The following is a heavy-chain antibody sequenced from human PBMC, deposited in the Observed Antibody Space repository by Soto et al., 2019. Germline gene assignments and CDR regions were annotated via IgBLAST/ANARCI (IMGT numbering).Heavy chain of an antibody. J-gene: IGHJ6*02. CDR3: AREGYQVISDGMDV. V-gene: IGHV1-2*02. CDR1: GYTFTGYY. CDR2: INPETGGT. Sequence: QVQLVQSGADVKTPGASVRVSCKASGYTFTGYYVHWVREAPGQGLEWMGWINPETGGTRYAQKFQGRVTLSRDTSITTAYLELSRLRFDDAAVYCCAREGYQVISDGMDVWGQGTTVTVSS. D-gene: IGHD2-2*01.